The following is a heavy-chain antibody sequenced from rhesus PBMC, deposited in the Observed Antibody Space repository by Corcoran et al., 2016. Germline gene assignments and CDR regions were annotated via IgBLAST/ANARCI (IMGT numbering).Heavy chain of an antibody. CDR3: ARGGGGSNPLGYYNSLDV. CDR2: IYWDDDK. D-gene: IGHD2-2*01. J-gene: IGHJ5-2*02. V-gene: IGHV2S1*01. CDR1: GFSLSTSGMG. Sequence: QVTLKESGPALVKPTQTLTLTCTFSGFSLSTSGMGVGWIRQPPGKALEWLESIYWDDDKYYRTPLKSRLTSSKDTSKNQVVLTMTNMAPVDTATYYCARGGGGSNPLGYYNSLDVWGRGVLVTVSS.